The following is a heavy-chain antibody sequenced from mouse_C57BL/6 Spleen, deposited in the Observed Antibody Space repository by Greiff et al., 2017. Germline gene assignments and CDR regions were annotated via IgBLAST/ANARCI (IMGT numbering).Heavy chain of an antibody. Sequence: QVQLKESGPGLVAPSQSLSITCPVSGFSLNSYGVDWVRQPPGKGLEWLGVIWGGGSTDNKSALISRLGICKDNSKSKVFLKMNSLQTADTAMYYCAKHSAHAPWAMDYWGQGTSVTVSS. CDR3: AKHSAHAPWAMDY. J-gene: IGHJ4*01. V-gene: IGHV2-9*01. CDR2: IWGGGST. D-gene: IGHD3-2*02. CDR1: GFSLNSYG.